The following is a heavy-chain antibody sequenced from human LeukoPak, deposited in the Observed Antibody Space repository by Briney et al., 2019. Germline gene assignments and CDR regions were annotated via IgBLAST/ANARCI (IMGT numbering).Heavy chain of an antibody. D-gene: IGHD6-19*01. J-gene: IGHJ4*02. CDR1: GYTFTSYG. CDR2: ISAYNGNT. Sequence: ASVRVSCKASGYTFTSYGISWVRQAPGQGPEWMGWISAYNGNTNYAQKLQGRVTMTTDTSTSTAYMELRSLRSDDTAVYYCARDRIAVAGTDPFDYWGQGTLVTVSS. V-gene: IGHV1-18*01. CDR3: ARDRIAVAGTDPFDY.